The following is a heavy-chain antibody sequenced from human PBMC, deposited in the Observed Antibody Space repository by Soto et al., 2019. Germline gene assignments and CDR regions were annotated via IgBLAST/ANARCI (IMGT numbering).Heavy chain of an antibody. D-gene: IGHD2-21*01. CDR2: ISAYNGNT. Sequence: QIQLVQSGGEVKKPGASVKVSCKSSGYNFISHSITWVRQAPGQGLEWMGRISAYNGNTNHAQKFQGRLTMTTDTSTSTAYMELRSLRSDDTAVYYCARGAFCGGAPGCRYMDVWGQGTTVTVSS. J-gene: IGHJ6*02. CDR1: GYNFISHS. CDR3: ARGAFCGGAPGCRYMDV. V-gene: IGHV1-18*01.